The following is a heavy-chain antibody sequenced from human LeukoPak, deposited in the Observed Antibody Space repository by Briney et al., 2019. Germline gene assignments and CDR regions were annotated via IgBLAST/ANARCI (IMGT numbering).Heavy chain of an antibody. CDR1: GFSFDDYG. CDR2: IKWNGGST. J-gene: IGHJ6*03. D-gene: IGHD2-8*01. CDR3: ARAPGVNYYYYMDV. Sequence: GGSLRLSCATSGFSFDDYGMSWVRQAPGKGLEWVSGIKWNGGSTGYADSVKGRFTISRDNAKNSLFLQMNSLRAEDTALYYCARAPGVNYYYYMDVWGKGTTVTVSS. V-gene: IGHV3-20*04.